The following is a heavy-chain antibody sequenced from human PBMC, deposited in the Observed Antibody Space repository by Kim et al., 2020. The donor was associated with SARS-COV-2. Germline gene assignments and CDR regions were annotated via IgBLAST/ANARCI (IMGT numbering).Heavy chain of an antibody. CDR3: ARVRPYITMVRGWFDS. CDR1: GGSFSGYY. D-gene: IGHD3-10*01. Sequence: SETLSLTCAVYGGSFSGYYWSWIRQPPGKGLEWIGEINNSGSTNYNPSLKSRVTISVDTPKNQFSLKLSSVTAADTAVYYCARVRPYITMVRGWFDSWGQGTLVTVSS. CDR2: INNSGST. V-gene: IGHV4-34*01. J-gene: IGHJ5*01.